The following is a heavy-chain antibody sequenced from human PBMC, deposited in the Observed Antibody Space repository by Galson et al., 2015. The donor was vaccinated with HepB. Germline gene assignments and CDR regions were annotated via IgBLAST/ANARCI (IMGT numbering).Heavy chain of an antibody. D-gene: IGHD3-3*01. Sequence: SVKVSCKASGYTFTGYYMHWVRQAPGQGPEWMGWINPNSGGTNYAQKLQGRVTMTRDTSISTAYMELSRLRSDDTAVYYCARDKDYDFWSGYRDNWFDPWGQGTLVTVSS. CDR3: ARDKDYDFWSGYRDNWFDP. V-gene: IGHV1-2*02. CDR2: INPNSGGT. CDR1: GYTFTGYY. J-gene: IGHJ5*02.